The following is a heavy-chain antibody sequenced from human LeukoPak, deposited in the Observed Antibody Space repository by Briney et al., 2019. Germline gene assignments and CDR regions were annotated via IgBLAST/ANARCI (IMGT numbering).Heavy chain of an antibody. CDR3: ASRSINWYRGNNWFDP. CDR1: GFTFSGYA. CDR2: ISYDGNNK. Sequence: PGGSLRLSCAASGFTFSGYAIHWVRQTPGKGLEWVAVISYDGNNKYYADSVKGRFTISRDNSKKTVYLQMNSLRIEDTAVYYCASRSINWYRGNNWFDPWGQGTLVTVSS. D-gene: IGHD6-13*01. J-gene: IGHJ5*02. V-gene: IGHV3-30-3*01.